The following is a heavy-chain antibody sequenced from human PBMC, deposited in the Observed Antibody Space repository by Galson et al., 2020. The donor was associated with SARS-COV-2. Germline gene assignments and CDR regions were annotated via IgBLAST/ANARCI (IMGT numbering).Heavy chain of an antibody. V-gene: IGHV4-39*07. Sequence: SETLSLTCTVSGGSISSSSYYWGWIRQPPGKGLEWIRSTYYSGYTYYNPSLKSRVTISVDTSKNQFSLKLSSVTAADTAVYYCARDQYYDSSGYPSFDYWGQGTLVTVSS. CDR3: ARDQYYDSSGYPSFDY. CDR2: TYYSGYT. D-gene: IGHD3-22*01. CDR1: GGSISSSSYY. J-gene: IGHJ4*02.